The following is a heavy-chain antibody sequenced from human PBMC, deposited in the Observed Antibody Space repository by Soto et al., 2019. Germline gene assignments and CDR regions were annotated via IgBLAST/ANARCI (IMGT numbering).Heavy chain of an antibody. J-gene: IGHJ4*02. CDR2: MYYSGST. D-gene: IGHD6-19*01. Sequence: TSETLSLTCTVSGGSISSTNYYWGWIRQPPGKGLEWIGTMYYSGSTYYNPSLKSRVTISVDTSKNQFSLKLSSVTAADTAVYYCARVQWLALDYWGQGTLVTVS. CDR3: ARVQWLALDY. V-gene: IGHV4-39*01. CDR1: GGSISSTNYY.